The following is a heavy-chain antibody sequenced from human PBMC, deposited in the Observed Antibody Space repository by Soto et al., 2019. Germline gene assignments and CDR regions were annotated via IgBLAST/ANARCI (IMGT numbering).Heavy chain of an antibody. CDR1: GFTFSSYA. CDR3: AKGLSRGYPYYYYYMDV. D-gene: IGHD3-22*01. Sequence: GGSLRLSCAASGFTFSSYAMSWVRQAPGKGLEWVSAISGSGGSTYYADSVKGRFTISRDNSKNTLYLQMNSLRAEDTAVYYCAKGLSRGYPYYYYYMDVWGKGTTVTVSS. J-gene: IGHJ6*03. V-gene: IGHV3-23*01. CDR2: ISGSGGST.